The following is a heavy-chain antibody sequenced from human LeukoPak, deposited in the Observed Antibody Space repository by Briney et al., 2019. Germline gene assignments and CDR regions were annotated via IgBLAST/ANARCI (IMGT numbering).Heavy chain of an antibody. D-gene: IGHD1-7*01. CDR3: GRLTASGSTASGLNYFDS. CDR1: GFTFTTYW. Sequence: PGGSLRLSCAASGFTFTTYWMSWVRQAPGKGLEWVANIKRDGSEQFYVDSAKGRFTISRDNAKNSLYLQLNSLRAEDTAVYYCGRLTASGSTASGLNYFDSWGQGTLVTVSS. J-gene: IGHJ4*02. V-gene: IGHV3-7*01. CDR2: IKRDGSEQ.